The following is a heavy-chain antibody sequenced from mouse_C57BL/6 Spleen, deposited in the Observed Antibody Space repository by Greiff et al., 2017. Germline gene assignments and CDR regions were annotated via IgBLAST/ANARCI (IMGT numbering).Heavy chain of an antibody. J-gene: IGHJ4*01. CDR1: GYTFTDYY. D-gene: IGHD1-1*01. V-gene: IGHV1-26*01. Sequence: EVQLQQSGPELVKPGASVKISCKASGYTFTDYYMNWVKQSHGKSLEWIGDINPNNGGTSYNQKFKGKATVTVDKYSSTAYMELRSLTSEDSAVYYCAVTTVASMDYWGQGTSVTVSS. CDR3: AVTTVASMDY. CDR2: INPNNGGT.